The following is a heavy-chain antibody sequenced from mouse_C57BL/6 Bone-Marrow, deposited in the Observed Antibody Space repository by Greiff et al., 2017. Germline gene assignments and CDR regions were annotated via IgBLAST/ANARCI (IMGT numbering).Heavy chain of an antibody. V-gene: IGHV1-42*01. Sequence: EVQLQQSGPELVKPGASVKISCKASGYSFTGYYMNWVKQSPEKSLEWIGGINPSTGGTTYNQKFKAKATLTVDNSSSTAYMQLKSLTAEDSAVYYCARSGYDYEKMAWFAYWGQGTLVTVSA. D-gene: IGHD2-4*01. J-gene: IGHJ3*01. CDR2: INPSTGGT. CDR3: ARSGYDYEKMAWFAY. CDR1: GYSFTGYY.